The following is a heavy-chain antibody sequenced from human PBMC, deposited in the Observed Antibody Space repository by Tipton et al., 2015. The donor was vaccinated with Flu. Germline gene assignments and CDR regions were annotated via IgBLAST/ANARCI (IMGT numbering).Heavy chain of an antibody. J-gene: IGHJ4*02. Sequence: SLRLSCAASGFIFSSYGMHWVCQAPGKGLEWVAVIWSDGSKKYYADSVKGRFTISRDNSKNTLYLQMNSLRAEDTAVYYCAKEWTTVATSEFCDYWGQGTLVTVSS. CDR3: AKEWTTVATSEFCDY. CDR1: GFIFSSYG. CDR2: IWSDGSKK. D-gene: IGHD4-17*01. V-gene: IGHV3-33*06.